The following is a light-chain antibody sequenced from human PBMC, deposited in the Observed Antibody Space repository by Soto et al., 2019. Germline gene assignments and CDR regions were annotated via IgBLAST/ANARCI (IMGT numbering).Light chain of an antibody. Sequence: ESVLTQSTGTLSMSPGERATLSCRASQSVSSSYSAWYQQKPGQAPRLLIYGASRRPTGIPYRFIGSGSGTNLALTIGRLEPEDLAVYYCQQYGSSPFTFGPGTKVDIK. CDR3: QQYGSSPFT. V-gene: IGKV3-20*01. CDR2: GAS. J-gene: IGKJ3*01. CDR1: QSVSSSY.